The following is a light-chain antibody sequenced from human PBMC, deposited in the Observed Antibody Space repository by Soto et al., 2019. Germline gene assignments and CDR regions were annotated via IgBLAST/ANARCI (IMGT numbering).Light chain of an antibody. CDR1: QGVNTN. CDR3: QQYDNWPPWT. V-gene: IGKV3-15*01. Sequence: IVMTQSPATLSVSPGEGATLSCWASQGVNTNLAWYQQKPGQAPRLVIYDASTRATGIPARFSGSGSGTYFPLAISSLQSEDFEVYYCQQYDNWPPWTFGQGTKVEV. CDR2: DAS. J-gene: IGKJ1*01.